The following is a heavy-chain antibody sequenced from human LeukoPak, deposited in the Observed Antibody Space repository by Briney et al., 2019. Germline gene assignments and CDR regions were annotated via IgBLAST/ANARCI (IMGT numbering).Heavy chain of an antibody. V-gene: IGHV4-39*01. CDR3: ANIASSSWYNWFDP. D-gene: IGHD6-13*01. J-gene: IGHJ5*02. CDR2: TYYSGSA. CDR1: GGSISSTSYY. Sequence: KASETLSLTCTVSGGSISSTSYYWGWIRQPPGKGLEWIGTTYYSGSAYYNPSLKSRVTISVDTSKKQLSLKLSSVTAADTAVYYCANIASSSWYNWFDPWGQGTLVTVSS.